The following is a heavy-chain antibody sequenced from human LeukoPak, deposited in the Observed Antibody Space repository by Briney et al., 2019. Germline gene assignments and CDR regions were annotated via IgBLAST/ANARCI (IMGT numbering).Heavy chain of an antibody. CDR3: ARLRDGYVDY. Sequence: SETLSLTCAVYGGSFSGYYWSWIRQPPGKGLEWIGEINHSGSTNYNPSLKSRVAISVDTSKNQFSLKLSSVTAVDTAVYYCARLRDGYVDYWGQGTLVTVSS. J-gene: IGHJ4*02. D-gene: IGHD2-21*01. CDR2: INHSGST. V-gene: IGHV4-34*01. CDR1: GGSFSGYY.